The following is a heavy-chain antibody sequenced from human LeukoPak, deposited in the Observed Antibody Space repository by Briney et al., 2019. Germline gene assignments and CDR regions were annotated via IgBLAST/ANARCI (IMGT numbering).Heavy chain of an antibody. CDR3: ARGRVHRYSSGWYGYGY. Sequence: SETLSLTCTVSGGSISSYYWSWLRQPPGKGLEWIGYIYYSGSTNYNPSLKSRVTISVDTSKNQFSLKLGSVTAADTAVYYCARGRVHRYSSGWYGYGYWGQGTLVTVSS. D-gene: IGHD6-19*01. CDR1: GGSISSYY. J-gene: IGHJ4*02. CDR2: IYYSGST. V-gene: IGHV4-59*01.